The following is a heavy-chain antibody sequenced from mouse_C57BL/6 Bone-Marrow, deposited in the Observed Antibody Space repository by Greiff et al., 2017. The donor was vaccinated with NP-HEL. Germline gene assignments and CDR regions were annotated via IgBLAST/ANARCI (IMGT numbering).Heavy chain of an antibody. J-gene: IGHJ2*01. Sequence: VQLQQSGTVRGRPGASVKMSCKTSGYTFTSYWMHWVKQRPGQGLEWIGAIYPGNSDTSYNQKFKGKAKLTAVTSASTAYMELSSLTNEDSAVYYCTRSAGLLRYPWGQGTTLTVSS. CDR2: IYPGNSDT. D-gene: IGHD1-1*01. V-gene: IGHV1-5*01. CDR1: GYTFTSYW. CDR3: TRSAGLLRYP.